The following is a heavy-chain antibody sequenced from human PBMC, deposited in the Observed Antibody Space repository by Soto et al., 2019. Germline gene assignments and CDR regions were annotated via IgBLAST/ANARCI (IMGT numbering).Heavy chain of an antibody. J-gene: IGHJ4*02. D-gene: IGHD2-15*01. CDR3: ASLAGPPFGYFDY. V-gene: IGHV1-69*13. Sequence: SVKVSCKASGGTFSSYAISWVRQAPGQGLEWMGGIIPIFGTANYAQKFQGRVTITADESTSTAYMELSSLRSEDTAVYYCASLAGPPFGYFDYWGQGTLVTVSS. CDR1: GGTFSSYA. CDR2: IIPIFGTA.